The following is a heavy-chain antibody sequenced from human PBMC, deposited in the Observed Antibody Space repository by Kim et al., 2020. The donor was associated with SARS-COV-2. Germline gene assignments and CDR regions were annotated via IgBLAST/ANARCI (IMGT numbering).Heavy chain of an antibody. D-gene: IGHD3-9*01. V-gene: IGHV3-53*01. J-gene: IGHJ2*01. CDR1: GFTVSSNY. CDR3: AGLYYDILTGYDNWYFGL. Sequence: GGSLRLSCAASGFTVSSNYMSWVRQAPGKGLEWVSVIYSGGSTYYADSVKVRFTISRDNSKNTLYLQMNSLRAADTAVYYCAGLYYDILTGYDNWYFGLWGRGTLVTVSS. CDR2: IYSGGST.